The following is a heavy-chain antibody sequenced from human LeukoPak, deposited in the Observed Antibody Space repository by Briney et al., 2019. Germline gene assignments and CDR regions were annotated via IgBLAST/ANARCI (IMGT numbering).Heavy chain of an antibody. CDR3: ARGLNPGGTFDTIFGVVTPPDAFDI. J-gene: IGHJ3*02. Sequence: ASVKVSCKASGYTFTSYGISWVRQAPGQGLEWMGWISAYNGNTNYARKLQGRVTMTTDTSTSTAYMELKSLRSDDTAVYYCARGLNPGGTFDTIFGVVTPPDAFDIWGQGTMVTVSS. CDR2: ISAYNGNT. CDR1: GYTFTSYG. D-gene: IGHD3-3*01. V-gene: IGHV1-18*01.